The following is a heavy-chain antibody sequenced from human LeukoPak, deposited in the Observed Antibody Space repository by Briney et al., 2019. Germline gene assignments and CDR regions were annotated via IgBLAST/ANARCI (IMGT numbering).Heavy chain of an antibody. CDR3: ARGVVVVAATSLTYMDV. CDR1: GYSISSGYY. D-gene: IGHD2-15*01. CDR2: IYHSGSS. J-gene: IGHJ6*03. Sequence: SETLSLTCTVSGYSISSGYYWGWIRQPPGKGLEWIGSIYHSGSSYYNPSLKSRVTISVDTSKNQFSLKLSSVTAADTAVYYCARGVVVVAATSLTYMDVWGKGTTVTVSS. V-gene: IGHV4-38-2*02.